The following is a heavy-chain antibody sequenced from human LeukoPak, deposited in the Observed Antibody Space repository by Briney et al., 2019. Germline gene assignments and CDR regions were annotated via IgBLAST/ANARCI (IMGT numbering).Heavy chain of an antibody. V-gene: IGHV4-39*01. CDR2: IYYSGST. Sequence: SETLSLTCTVSGGSISSSSYYWGWIRQPPGKGLEWIGSIYYSGSTYYNPSLKSRVTISVDTSKNQFSLKLSSVTAADTAVYYCARHGLYYDILTGYYTGGPDDYWGQGTLVTVSS. CDR1: GGSISSSSYY. CDR3: ARHGLYYDILTGYYTGGPDDY. J-gene: IGHJ4*02. D-gene: IGHD3-9*01.